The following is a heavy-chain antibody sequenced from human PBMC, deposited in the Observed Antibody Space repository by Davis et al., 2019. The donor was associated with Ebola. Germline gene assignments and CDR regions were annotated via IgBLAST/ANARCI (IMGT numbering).Heavy chain of an antibody. CDR1: GYTFTSYG. J-gene: IGHJ4*02. CDR3: ARAGAIHSSGWGFDY. Sequence: ASVKVSCKASGYTFTSYGISWVRQAPGQGLEWMGWISAYNGNTNYAQKLQGRVTMTTDTSTSTAYMELRSLRSDDTAVYYCARAGAIHSSGWGFDYWGQGTLVTVSS. V-gene: IGHV1-18*01. CDR2: ISAYNGNT. D-gene: IGHD6-19*01.